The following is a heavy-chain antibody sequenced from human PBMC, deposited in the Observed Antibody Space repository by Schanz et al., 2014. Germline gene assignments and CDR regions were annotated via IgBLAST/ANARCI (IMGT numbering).Heavy chain of an antibody. CDR1: GFTVSSDH. V-gene: IGHV3-66*01. CDR2: IYASGAT. D-gene: IGHD3-22*01. J-gene: IGHJ4*02. Sequence: EVQLVESGGGFVQPGGSLGLSCVVSGFTVSSDHMSWVRQAPGKGLEWVSTIYASGATYYADSVKRRFTISRDISKNTLHLQVTSLRAEDTAIYYCAKDPSHGDYDYYFDYWGQGTLXTVSS. CDR3: AKDPSHGDYDYYFDY.